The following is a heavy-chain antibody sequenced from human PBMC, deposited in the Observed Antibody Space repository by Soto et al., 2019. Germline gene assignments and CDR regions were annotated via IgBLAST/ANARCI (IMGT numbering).Heavy chain of an antibody. CDR2: ISYDGSNK. Sequence: GVSLRLSCAASGFTFSSYAMHWVRQAPGKWLEWVAVISYDGSNKYYADSVKGRFTISRDNSKNTLYLQMNSLRAEDTAVYYCARDPLQYYDFWSGPKHYYYYGMDVWGQGTTVTVSS. D-gene: IGHD3-3*01. J-gene: IGHJ6*02. V-gene: IGHV3-30-3*01. CDR1: GFTFSSYA. CDR3: ARDPLQYYDFWSGPKHYYYYGMDV.